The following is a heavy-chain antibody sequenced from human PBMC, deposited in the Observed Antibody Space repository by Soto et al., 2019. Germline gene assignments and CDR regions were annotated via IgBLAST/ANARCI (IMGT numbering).Heavy chain of an antibody. CDR1: GGTFSSYT. Sequence: QVQLVHSGAEVKKTGSSVKVSCKASGGTFSSYTISWVRQAPGQGLEWMGRIIPILGIANYAQKFQGRVTITADKSTSTAYMELSSLRSEDTAVYYCASEGDGYNFLADWGQGTLVTVSS. CDR3: ASEGDGYNFLAD. V-gene: IGHV1-69*02. J-gene: IGHJ4*02. CDR2: IIPILGIA. D-gene: IGHD1-1*01.